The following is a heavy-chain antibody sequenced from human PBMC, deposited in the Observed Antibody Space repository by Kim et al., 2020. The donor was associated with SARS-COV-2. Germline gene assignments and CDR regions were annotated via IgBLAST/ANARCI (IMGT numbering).Heavy chain of an antibody. CDR2: YHSGTT. V-gene: IGHV4-59*08. CDR3: ARHFDY. Sequence: YHSGTTNYNPSREGRVTIPVDTSKNQFSLKLSSVTAADTAVYYCARHFDYWGQGTLVTVSS. J-gene: IGHJ4*02.